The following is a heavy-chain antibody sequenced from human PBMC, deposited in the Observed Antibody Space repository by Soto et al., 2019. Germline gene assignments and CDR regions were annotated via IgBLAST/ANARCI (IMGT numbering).Heavy chain of an antibody. V-gene: IGHV1-2*02. J-gene: IGHJ6*02. D-gene: IGHD4-4*01. CDR3: AKELQRGMDV. Sequence: QVHLVQSGAEVKQPGASVKVSCKASGYTFSVYHMHWVRQAPGQGLEWMGWVHPNSGGTNYAQSFEGMVTMTRDTSINTAYMELSRLTADDTAVYYCAKELQRGMDVWGQGTKVTVSS. CDR1: GYTFSVYH. CDR2: VHPNSGGT.